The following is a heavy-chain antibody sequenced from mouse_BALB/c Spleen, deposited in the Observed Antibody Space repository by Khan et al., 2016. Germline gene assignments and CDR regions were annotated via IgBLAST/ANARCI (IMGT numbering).Heavy chain of an antibody. V-gene: IGHV1-9*01. CDR1: GYTFSDSW. CDR3: ARVGDNPFFDY. CDR2: ILPGSGNP. Sequence: VQLQESGAELMKPGASVKISCKATGYTFSDSWIEWLKQRPGHGLEWIGEILPGSGNPNYNEKYKDKATFTADTSSNTAYMQLSSLTSEASVVYYCARVGDNPFFDYWGQGTTLTVSS. J-gene: IGHJ2*01. D-gene: IGHD1-3*01.